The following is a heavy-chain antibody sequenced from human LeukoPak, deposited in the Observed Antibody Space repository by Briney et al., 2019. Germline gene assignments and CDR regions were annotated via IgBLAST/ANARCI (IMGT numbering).Heavy chain of an antibody. CDR1: GFIFNNYG. J-gene: IGHJ4*02. Sequence: GGSLRLSCATTGFIFNNYGMHWVRQAPGKGLEWVAVTSSDLNVKLYADSVKGRFTISRDNSRSTLYLQMNSLRPEDTAIYYCAREGYYGSGSPPSSYFDYWGQGTLVTVSS. CDR3: AREGYYGSGSPPSSYFDY. V-gene: IGHV3-30*03. CDR2: TSSDLNVK. D-gene: IGHD3-10*01.